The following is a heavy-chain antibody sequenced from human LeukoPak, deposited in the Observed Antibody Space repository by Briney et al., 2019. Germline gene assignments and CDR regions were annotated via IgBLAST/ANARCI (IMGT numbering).Heavy chain of an antibody. CDR2: IYYSGST. J-gene: IGHJ5*02. CDR1: GGSISSSSYY. D-gene: IGHD3-10*01. Sequence: PSETLSLTCTVSGGSISSSSYYWGWIRQPPGKGLEWIGSIYYSGSTYYNPPLKSRVTISVDTSKNQFSLRLSSVTAADTAVYYCARHLQGFGESNNWFDPWGQGTLVTVSS. V-gene: IGHV4-39*01. CDR3: ARHLQGFGESNNWFDP.